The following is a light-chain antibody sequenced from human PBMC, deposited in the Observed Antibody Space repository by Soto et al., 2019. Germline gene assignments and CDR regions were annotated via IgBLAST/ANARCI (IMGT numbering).Light chain of an antibody. Sequence: EIVMTQSPATLSVSPGERATLSCRASQSVSSNLAWYQQKPGQAPRLLIYGASTRATGIPAMFSGSGSGTEFTLTISSLQSEDFSGYYCQQYNNWPPQYTFGQGTKLEIK. CDR2: GAS. CDR3: QQYNNWPPQYT. V-gene: IGKV3-15*01. CDR1: QSVSSN. J-gene: IGKJ2*01.